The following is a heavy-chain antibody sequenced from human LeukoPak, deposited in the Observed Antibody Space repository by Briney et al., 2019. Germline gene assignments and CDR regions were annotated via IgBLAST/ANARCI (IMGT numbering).Heavy chain of an antibody. CDR3: ARSYGDYVPLDY. CDR2: ISSSSSYI. CDR1: GLTFSNAW. J-gene: IGHJ4*02. V-gene: IGHV3-21*01. D-gene: IGHD4-17*01. Sequence: GGSLRLSCAASGLTFSNAWMSWVRQAPGKGLEWVSSISSSSSYIYYADSVKGRFTISRDNAKNSLYLQMNSLRAEDTAVYYCARSYGDYVPLDYWGQGTLVTVSS.